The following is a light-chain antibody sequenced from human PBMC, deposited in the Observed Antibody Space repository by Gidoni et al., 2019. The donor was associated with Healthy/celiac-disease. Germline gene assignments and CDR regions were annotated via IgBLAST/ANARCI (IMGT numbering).Light chain of an antibody. J-gene: IGKJ1*01. CDR3: QQYNNWPPTWT. Sequence: EIVMTQSPATLSASPGERATIPCRASQSVSSNLAWYQQQPGQAPRLLIYGASTRATGLPARFSGSGSGTEFTLTISSLQSEDFAIYYCQQYNNWPPTWTFGQGTKVEIK. CDR1: QSVSSN. CDR2: GAS. V-gene: IGKV3-15*01.